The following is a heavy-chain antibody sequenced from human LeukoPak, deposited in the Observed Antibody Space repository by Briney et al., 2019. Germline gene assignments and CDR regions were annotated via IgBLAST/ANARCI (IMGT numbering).Heavy chain of an antibody. CDR2: ISYDGSNK. CDR1: GFTFSSYG. D-gene: IGHD3-10*01. Sequence: GGSLRLSCAASGFTFSSYGMHWVRQAPGKGLEWVAVISYDGSNKYYADSVKGRFTISRDNSKNTLYLQMNSLRAEDTAVYYCAREYGSGSYLVWGQGTMVTVSS. V-gene: IGHV3-30*03. CDR3: AREYGSGSYLV. J-gene: IGHJ3*01.